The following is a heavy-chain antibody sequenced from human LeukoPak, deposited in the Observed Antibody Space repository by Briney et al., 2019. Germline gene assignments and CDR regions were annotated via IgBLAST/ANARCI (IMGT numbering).Heavy chain of an antibody. CDR3: ARGRDYGGNSGRIDY. CDR2: IYYSGST. J-gene: IGHJ4*02. V-gene: IGHV4-59*12. Sequence: SETLSLTCTVSGGSIRSYFWSWIRQPPGKGLEWIGYIYYSGSTNYNPSLKSRVTISVDTSKNQFSLKLSSVTAADTAVYNCARGRDYGGNSGRIDYWGQGTLVTVSS. CDR1: GGSIRSYF. D-gene: IGHD4-23*01.